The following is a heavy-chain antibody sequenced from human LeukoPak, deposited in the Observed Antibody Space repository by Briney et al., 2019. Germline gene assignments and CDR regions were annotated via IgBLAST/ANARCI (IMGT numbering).Heavy chain of an antibody. J-gene: IGHJ4*02. CDR3: ERDPSEYEYNRGWYRDF. V-gene: IGHV3-23*01. Sequence: GGSLRLACAASGFTFSSYGMAWFRQAPGKGLEWVSTINIRADETHYADPVKGRFTISRDNSKSTLALQMTSLRVDDTAVYYCERDPSEYEYNRGWYRDFWGQGPQVIVSS. D-gene: IGHD6-19*01. CDR1: GFTFSSYG. CDR2: INIRADET.